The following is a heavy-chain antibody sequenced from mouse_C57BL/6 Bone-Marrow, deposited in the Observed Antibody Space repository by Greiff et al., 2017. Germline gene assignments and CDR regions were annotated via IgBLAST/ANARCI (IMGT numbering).Heavy chain of an antibody. D-gene: IGHD4-1*01. Sequence: EVQVVESGGGLVKPGGSLKLSCAASGFTFSDYGMPWVRQAPEKRLEWVASISSGSSTIYYADTVQGRFTISRDNAKNTLFLQMTSLRSEDTAGYYWAELGRSRCAYWGQGTLGTVSA. CDR3: AELGRSRCAY. CDR1: GFTFSDYG. J-gene: IGHJ3*01. CDR2: ISSGSSTI. V-gene: IGHV5-17*01.